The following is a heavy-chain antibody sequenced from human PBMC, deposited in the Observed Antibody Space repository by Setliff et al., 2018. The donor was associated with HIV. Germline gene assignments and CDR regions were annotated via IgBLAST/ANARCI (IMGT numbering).Heavy chain of an antibody. CDR1: GHTFSNYD. CDR3: ARDEVIEVAGDFDN. D-gene: IGHD6-19*01. J-gene: IGHJ4*02. Sequence: GASVKVSCKASGHTFSNYDVIWVRRATGQGLEWMGWMNPNSGDTGYSQKFQGRVIMTRDTFISTAYMELSSLTSADTAVYYCARDEVIEVAGDFDNWGQGTLVTVSS. V-gene: IGHV1-8*01. CDR2: MNPNSGDT.